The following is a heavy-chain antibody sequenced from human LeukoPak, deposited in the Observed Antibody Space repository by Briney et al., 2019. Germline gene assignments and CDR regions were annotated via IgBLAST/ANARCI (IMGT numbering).Heavy chain of an antibody. CDR2: INWNGGST. J-gene: IGHJ4*02. CDR1: GFTFSSYG. V-gene: IGHV3-20*04. Sequence: PGGSLRLSCAASGFTFSSYGMHWVRQAPGKGLEWVSGINWNGGSTGYADSVKGRFTISRDNAKNFLYLQMNSLRAEDTALYYCAREGHGIDDSSGCFDYWGQGTLVTVSS. CDR3: AREGHGIDDSSGCFDY. D-gene: IGHD3-22*01.